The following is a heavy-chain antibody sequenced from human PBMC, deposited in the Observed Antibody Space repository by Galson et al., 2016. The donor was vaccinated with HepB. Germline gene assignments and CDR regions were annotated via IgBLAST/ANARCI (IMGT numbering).Heavy chain of an antibody. J-gene: IGHJ4*02. V-gene: IGHV3-21*01. CDR3: SRDSTNFDF. CDR2: ISSSSRQI. CDR1: GFNFKGYS. Sequence: LRLSCAASGFNFKGYSMNWVRQAPGKGLEWVSSISSSSRQIQYADSIKGRFTVSRDHANNVLYLQMSGLRADDSAVYFCSRDSTNFDFWGQGTLVTVSS.